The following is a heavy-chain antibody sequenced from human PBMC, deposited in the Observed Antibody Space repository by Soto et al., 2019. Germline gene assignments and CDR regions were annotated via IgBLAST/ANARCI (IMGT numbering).Heavy chain of an antibody. D-gene: IGHD6-19*01. CDR1: RFTFSTYW. J-gene: IGHJ3*02. CDR2: INSDGSST. CDR3: ASAMGGTRNALNI. Sequence: EVQLVESGGGLVQPGGSLRLSCTASRFTFSTYWIHWVRQDPGKGLLWVSRINSDGSSTNYADSVKGRFTISRDNAKSTLWLQMNSLRAEDTAVYYCASAMGGTRNALNIWGQGTMVTVSS. V-gene: IGHV3-74*01.